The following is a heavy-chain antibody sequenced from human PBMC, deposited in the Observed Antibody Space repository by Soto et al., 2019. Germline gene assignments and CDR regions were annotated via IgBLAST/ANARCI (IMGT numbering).Heavy chain of an antibody. D-gene: IGHD6-6*01. CDR3: AKFDSVGPLVRLHLGQGTVDY. CDR2: ISGSGGST. CDR1: GFTFSSYA. Sequence: EVQLLESGGGLVQPGGSLRLSCAASGFTFSSYAMSWVRQAPGKGLEWVSAISGSGGSTYYADSVKGRFTISRDNSKNTLYLQMISLRAEDTAVDYCAKFDSVGPLVRLHLGQGTVDYWGQGTLVTVSS. J-gene: IGHJ4*02. V-gene: IGHV3-23*01.